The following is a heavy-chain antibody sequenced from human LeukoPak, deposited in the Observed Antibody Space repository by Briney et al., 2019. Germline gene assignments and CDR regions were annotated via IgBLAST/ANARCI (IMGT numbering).Heavy chain of an antibody. CDR2: INHSGST. CDR1: GGSFSGYY. D-gene: IGHD3-9*01. Sequence: SETLSLTCAVYGGSFSGYYWNWIRQPPGKGLEWIGEINHSGSTNYNPSLKSRVTISVDTSKNDFSLKLSSVTAADTAVYFCARDRAYDILTGYYNERYFDYWGQGTLATVSS. V-gene: IGHV4-34*01. CDR3: ARDRAYDILTGYYNERYFDY. J-gene: IGHJ4*02.